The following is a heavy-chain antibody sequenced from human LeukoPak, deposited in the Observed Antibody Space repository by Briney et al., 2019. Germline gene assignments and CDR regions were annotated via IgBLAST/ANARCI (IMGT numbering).Heavy chain of an antibody. CDR1: GFTFSTYW. CDR3: ATTSSSPEYFQH. J-gene: IGHJ1*01. D-gene: IGHD6-6*01. Sequence: TGGSLRLSCAASGFTFSTYWMNWVRQAPGKGLVWVSRINSDGSSTSYADSVKGRFTISRDNAKNTLYLQMNSLRAEDTAVYYCATTSSSPEYFQHWGQGTLVTVPS. V-gene: IGHV3-74*01. CDR2: INSDGSST.